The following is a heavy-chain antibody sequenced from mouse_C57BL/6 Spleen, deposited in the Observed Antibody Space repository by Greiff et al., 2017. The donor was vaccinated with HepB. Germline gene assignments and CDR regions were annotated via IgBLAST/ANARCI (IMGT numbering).Heavy chain of an antibody. CDR3: VRGSSRYFDY. D-gene: IGHD1-1*01. CDR2: IDPSDSYT. Sequence: QVQLQQPGAELVRPGTSVKLSCKASGYTFTSYWMHWVKQRPGQGLEWIGVIDPSDSYTNYNQKFKGKATLTVDTSSSTAYMQLSSLTSEDSAVYYCVRGSSRYFDYWGQGTTLTVSS. J-gene: IGHJ2*01. V-gene: IGHV1-59*01. CDR1: GYTFTSYW.